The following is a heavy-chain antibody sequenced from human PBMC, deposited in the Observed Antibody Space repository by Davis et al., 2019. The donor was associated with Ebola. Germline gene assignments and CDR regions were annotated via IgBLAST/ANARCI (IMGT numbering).Heavy chain of an antibody. J-gene: IGHJ6*03. CDR1: GFTFSSYD. V-gene: IGHV3-13*05. CDR3: ARSENTYYDFWSGAPYYYYMDV. CDR2: IGTAGDP. D-gene: IGHD3-3*01. Sequence: GESLKISCAASGFTFSSYDMHWVRQATGKGLEWVSAIGTAGDPYYPGSVKGRFTISRENAKNSLYLQMNSLRAGDTAVYYCARSENTYYDFWSGAPYYYYMDVWGKGTTVTVSS.